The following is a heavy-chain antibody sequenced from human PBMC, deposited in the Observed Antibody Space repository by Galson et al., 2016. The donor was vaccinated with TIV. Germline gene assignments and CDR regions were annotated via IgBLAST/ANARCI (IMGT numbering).Heavy chain of an antibody. J-gene: IGHJ6*02. Sequence: SLRLSCAASGFTFSSYGMHWVRQAPGKGLEWVAIISYAGSDKDYADAVKGRFTTSRDKSKNTLYLQMDSVSVEDTASYYCARIHRSYGMDVWGQGTTVTVSS. CDR2: ISYAGSDK. D-gene: IGHD5-18*01. V-gene: IGHV3-33*01. CDR1: GFTFSSYG. CDR3: ARIHRSYGMDV.